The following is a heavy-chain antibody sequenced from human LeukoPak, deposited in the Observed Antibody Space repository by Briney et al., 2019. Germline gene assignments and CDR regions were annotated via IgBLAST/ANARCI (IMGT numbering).Heavy chain of an antibody. CDR2: ISSSGSTI. D-gene: IGHD2-8*01. CDR1: GFTFSDYY. J-gene: IGHJ4*02. CDR3: ATHCTNGVCYTDY. V-gene: IGHV3-11*01. Sequence: GGSLRLSCAASGFTFSDYYMSWIRQAPGKGLEWVSYISSSGSTIYYADSVKGRFTISRDNAKNSLYLQMNSLRAEDTAVYYCATHCTNGVCYTDYWGLGTLVTVSS.